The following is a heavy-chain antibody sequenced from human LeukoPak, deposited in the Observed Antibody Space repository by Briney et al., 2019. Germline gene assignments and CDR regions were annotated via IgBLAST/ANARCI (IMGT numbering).Heavy chain of an antibody. D-gene: IGHD2-2*01. CDR3: ARDFYCSSTSCPDY. CDR2: ISSSSSYI. J-gene: IGHJ4*02. Sequence: GGSLRLPCAASGFTFSSYSMNWVRQAPGKGLEWVSSISSSSSYIYYADSVKGRFTISRDNAKNSLYLQMNSLRAEDTAVYYCARDFYCSSTSCPDYWGQGTLVTVSS. CDR1: GFTFSSYS. V-gene: IGHV3-21*01.